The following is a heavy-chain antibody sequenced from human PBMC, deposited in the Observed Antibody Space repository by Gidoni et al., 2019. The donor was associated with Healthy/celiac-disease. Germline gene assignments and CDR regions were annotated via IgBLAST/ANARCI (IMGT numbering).Heavy chain of an antibody. J-gene: IGHJ4*02. Sequence: FSSYAMRWVRQAPGKGLEWVSAISGSGGSTYYADSVKGRFTISRDNSKNTLYLQMNSLRAEDTAVYYCAKVLITMVRGVIIEGGFDYWGQGTLVTVSS. CDR2: ISGSGGST. CDR3: AKVLITMVRGVIIEGGFDY. D-gene: IGHD3-10*01. V-gene: IGHV3-23*01. CDR1: FSSYA.